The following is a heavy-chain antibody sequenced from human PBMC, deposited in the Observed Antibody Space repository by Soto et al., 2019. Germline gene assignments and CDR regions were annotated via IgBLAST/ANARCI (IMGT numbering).Heavy chain of an antibody. J-gene: IGHJ4*02. CDR1: GLSLSTSGVG. D-gene: IGHD4-4*01. CDR3: AHRRGADYRGWVHY. V-gene: IGHV2-5*01. CDR2: IYWSDEK. Sequence: QITLKESGPTLVKPTQTLTLTCTFSGLSLSTSGVGVGWIRQPPGKALEWLALIYWSDEKRYSPSLSSRLTTTKHTSKNPAVLTMTNMDPVDTATYYCAHRRGADYRGWVHYWGQGTLVTVSS.